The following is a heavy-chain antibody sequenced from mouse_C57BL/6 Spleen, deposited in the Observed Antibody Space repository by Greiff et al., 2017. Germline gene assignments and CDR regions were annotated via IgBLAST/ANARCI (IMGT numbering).Heavy chain of an antibody. CDR3: AREAYDSYFDY. Sequence: QVQLKESGAELVRPGASVKLSCKASGYTFTDYYINWVKQRPGQGLEWIARIYPGSGNTYYNEKFKGKATLTAEKSSSTAYMQLSSLTSEDSAVYFCAREAYDSYFDYWGQGTTLTVSS. D-gene: IGHD2-4*01. CDR2: IYPGSGNT. CDR1: GYTFTDYY. J-gene: IGHJ2*01. V-gene: IGHV1-76*01.